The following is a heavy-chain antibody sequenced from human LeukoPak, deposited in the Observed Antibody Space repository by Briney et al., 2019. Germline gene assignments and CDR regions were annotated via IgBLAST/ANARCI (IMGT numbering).Heavy chain of an antibody. D-gene: IGHD4-17*01. CDR1: GFTFSSYA. Sequence: GGSLRLSCAASGFTFSSYAMSWVRQAPGEGLEWVSAISGSGGSTYYADSVKGRFTISRDNSKNTLYLQMNSPRAEDTAIYYCAKDRGDYTNWFDPWGQGTLVTVSS. J-gene: IGHJ5*02. CDR3: AKDRGDYTNWFDP. CDR2: ISGSGGST. V-gene: IGHV3-23*01.